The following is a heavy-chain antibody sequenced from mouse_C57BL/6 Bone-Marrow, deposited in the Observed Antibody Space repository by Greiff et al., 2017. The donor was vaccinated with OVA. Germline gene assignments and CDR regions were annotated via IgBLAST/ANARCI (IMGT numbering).Heavy chain of an antibody. J-gene: IGHJ4*01. Sequence: EVKLVESGGGLVQPGGSLKLSCAASGFDFSRYWMSWVRRAPGKGLEWIGEINPDSSTINYAHTLKDKFILSRDKANNTLYLQRSNVRSEDTALYYCARRKCLPMDYWGQGTSVTVSS. CDR3: ARRKCLPMDY. CDR2: INPDSSTI. D-gene: IGHD5-1*01. V-gene: IGHV4-1*01. CDR1: GFDFSRYW.